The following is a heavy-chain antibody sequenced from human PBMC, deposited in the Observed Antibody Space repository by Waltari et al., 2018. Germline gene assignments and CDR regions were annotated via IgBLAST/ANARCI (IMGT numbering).Heavy chain of an antibody. V-gene: IGHV4-39*07. J-gene: IGHJ4*02. Sequence: QLQLQESGPGLVKPSETLSLTCTVSGGSISSSSYYWGWIRQPPGKGLEWIGSIYYSGSTYYNPSLKSRVTISVDTSKNQFSLKLSSVTAADTAVYYCAREGMIGLSRNYYFDYWGQGTLVTVSS. CDR2: IYYSGST. CDR3: AREGMIGLSRNYYFDY. CDR1: GGSISSSSYY. D-gene: IGHD3-22*01.